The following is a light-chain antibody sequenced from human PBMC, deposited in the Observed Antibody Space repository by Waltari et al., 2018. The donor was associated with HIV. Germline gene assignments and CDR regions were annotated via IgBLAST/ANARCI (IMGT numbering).Light chain of an antibody. J-gene: IGLJ3*02. CDR2: DSN. Sequence: QSVLTQPPSVSAAPGQKVFISCSGSSSKIGNNYVSWSQQLPGTAPKLLMYDSNKRPSGIPDRFSGSKSGTSATLAITGLQTGDEADYYCVTWDFSLSAVVFGGGTKLTVL. CDR3: VTWDFSLSAVV. CDR1: SSKIGNNY. V-gene: IGLV1-51*01.